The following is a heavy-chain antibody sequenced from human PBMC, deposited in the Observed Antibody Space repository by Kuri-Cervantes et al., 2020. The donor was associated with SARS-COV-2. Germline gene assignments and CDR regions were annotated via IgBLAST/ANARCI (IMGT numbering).Heavy chain of an antibody. CDR1: GGTFSSYA. V-gene: IGHV1-69*04. CDR3: ARATPSGPTTPGI. Sequence: SVKVSCKASGGTFSSYAISWVRQAPGQGLEWMGKIIPILGIANYAQKFQGRVTITADKSTSTAYMELSSLRSEDTAVYYCARATPSGPTTPGIWGQGTMVTVSS. CDR2: IIPILGIA. D-gene: IGHD3-10*01. J-gene: IGHJ3*02.